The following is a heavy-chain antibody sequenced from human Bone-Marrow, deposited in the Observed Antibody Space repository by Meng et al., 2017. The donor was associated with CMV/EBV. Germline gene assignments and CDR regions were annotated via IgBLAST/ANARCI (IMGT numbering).Heavy chain of an antibody. V-gene: IGHV1-8*02. CDR2: MNPNSGNT. D-gene: IGHD5-24*01. CDR3: ARSFTARDLYYFDY. CDR1: GYTFTTYD. J-gene: IGHJ4*02. Sequence: ASVKVSCKASGYTFTTYDINWVRQASGQGLEWMGWMNPNSGNTGYAQKFQGRVTITRNTSISTAYMELSSLRSEDTAVYYCARSFTARDLYYFDYWGQGMLVTVSS.